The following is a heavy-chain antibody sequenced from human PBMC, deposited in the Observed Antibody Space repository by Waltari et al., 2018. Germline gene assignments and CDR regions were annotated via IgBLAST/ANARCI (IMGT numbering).Heavy chain of an antibody. J-gene: IGHJ4*02. D-gene: IGHD3-10*01. CDR3: TRDSGQGLDF. CDR1: GFTFRNPW. CDR2: INSDGTGT. V-gene: IGHV3-74*01. Sequence: EVQLVESGGGLVQSGGSLRLSCGASGFTFRNPWIHWVRQAPGKGRLWVSRINSDGTGTSHADSVKGRFTMSRDNAKNTLYLQMNSLRVEDTAVYYCTRDSGQGLDFWGQGTLVTVSS.